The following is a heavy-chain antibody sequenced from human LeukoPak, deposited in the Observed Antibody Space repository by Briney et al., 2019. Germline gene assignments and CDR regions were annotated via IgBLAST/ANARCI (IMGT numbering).Heavy chain of an antibody. CDR1: GFTGSNNC. CDR3: STGGCGLDY. Sequence: GGSLRLSCAASGFTGSNNCVNWVRQAPGKGLEWVGRIKSKVDGETIDYVAPVKGRFSISRDDSKNMVNLQMDSLKTEDTAVYYCSTGGCGLDYWGQGALVTVSS. J-gene: IGHJ4*02. CDR2: IKSKVDGETI. V-gene: IGHV3-15*07. D-gene: IGHD2-21*01.